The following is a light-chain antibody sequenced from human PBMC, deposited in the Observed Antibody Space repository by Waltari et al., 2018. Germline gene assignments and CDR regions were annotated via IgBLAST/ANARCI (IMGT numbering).Light chain of an antibody. Sequence: DIQMTQSPSTLSASVGARVTITCRASQSISSWLAWYQQKPGKAPKLLIYKASSLESGVPSRFSCSGSGTEFTLTISSLQPDDFATYYCQQYNSYPWTFGQGTKVEIK. CDR1: QSISSW. J-gene: IGKJ1*01. CDR3: QQYNSYPWT. CDR2: KAS. V-gene: IGKV1-5*03.